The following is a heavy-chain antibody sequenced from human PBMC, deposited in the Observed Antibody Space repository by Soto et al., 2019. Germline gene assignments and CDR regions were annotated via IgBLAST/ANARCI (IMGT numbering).Heavy chain of an antibody. Sequence: GGSLRLSCAASGFTFSSYAMSWVRQAPGKGLEWVSAISGSGGSTYYADSVKGRFTISRDNSKNTLYLQMNSLRAEDTAVYYCAKDRILGKNRGYFDYWGQGTLVTVSS. CDR1: GFTFSSYA. CDR3: AKDRILGKNRGYFDY. J-gene: IGHJ4*02. D-gene: IGHD3-3*01. V-gene: IGHV3-23*01. CDR2: ISGSGGST.